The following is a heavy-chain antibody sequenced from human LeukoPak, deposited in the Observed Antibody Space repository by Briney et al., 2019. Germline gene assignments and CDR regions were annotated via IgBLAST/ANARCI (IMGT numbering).Heavy chain of an antibody. V-gene: IGHV3-23*01. D-gene: IGHD6-13*01. Sequence: GGFLRLSCAASGFTFSSYGMSWVRQAPGKGLEWVSAISGSGGSTYYADSVKGRFTISRDNSKNTLYLQMNSLRAEDTAVYYCAKGKSSSWTYYFDYWGQGTLVTVSS. CDR2: ISGSGGST. J-gene: IGHJ4*02. CDR1: GFTFSSYG. CDR3: AKGKSSSWTYYFDY.